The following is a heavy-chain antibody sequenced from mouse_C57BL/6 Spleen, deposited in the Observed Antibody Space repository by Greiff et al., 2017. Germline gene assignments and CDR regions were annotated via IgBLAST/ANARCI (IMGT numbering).Heavy chain of an antibody. CDR1: GFTFSSYG. CDR2: ISSGGSYT. J-gene: IGHJ2*01. V-gene: IGHV5-6*01. CDR3: ARHRNYFDD. Sequence: EVKLVESGGDLVKPGGSLKLSCAASGFTFSSYGMSWVRQTPDKRLEWVATISSGGSYTYYPDSVKGRFTISRDNAKNTLYLQMSSLKSEDTAMYYCARHRNYFDDWGKGTTLTVSS.